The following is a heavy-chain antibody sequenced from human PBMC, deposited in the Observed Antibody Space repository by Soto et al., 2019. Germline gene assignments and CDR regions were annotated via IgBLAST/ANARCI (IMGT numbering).Heavy chain of an antibody. CDR1: GFTFSSYA. V-gene: IGHV3-30-3*01. J-gene: IGHJ6*02. D-gene: IGHD3-10*01. CDR3: ASLGGYGSGLGYYGMDV. Sequence: QVQLVESGGGVVQPGRSLRLSCAASGFTFSSYAMHWVRQAAGKGLEWVAVISYDGSNKYYADSVKGRFTISRDNSKNTLYLQMNSLRAEDTAVYYCASLGGYGSGLGYYGMDVWGQGTTVTVSS. CDR2: ISYDGSNK.